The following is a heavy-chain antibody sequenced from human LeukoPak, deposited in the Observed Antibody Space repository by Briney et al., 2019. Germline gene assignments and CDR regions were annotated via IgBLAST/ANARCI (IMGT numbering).Heavy chain of an antibody. CDR1: GFTFSSYE. CDR3: ARVFGAGYSDY. V-gene: IGHV3-7*01. J-gene: IGHJ4*02. Sequence: GGSLRLSCAASGFTFSSYEMNWVRQAPGKGLEWVASIKQDGSEKYYVDSVKGRVTISRDNAKNSVYLQMNSLRAEDTAVYYCARVFGAGYSDYWGQGTLVTVSS. D-gene: IGHD4/OR15-4a*01. CDR2: IKQDGSEK.